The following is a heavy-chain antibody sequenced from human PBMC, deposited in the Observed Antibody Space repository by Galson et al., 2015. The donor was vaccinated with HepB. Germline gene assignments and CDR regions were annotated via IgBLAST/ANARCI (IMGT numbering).Heavy chain of an antibody. CDR1: GGSFSGYY. V-gene: IGHV4-34*01. CDR3: ARSLIATARKKMNFDY. CDR2: INHSGST. D-gene: IGHD6-13*01. Sequence: ETLSLTCAVYGGSFSGYYWSWIRQPPGKGLEWIGEINHSGSTNYYPSLKSRVTISVDTSKNQFSLKLSSVTAADTAVYYCARSLIATARKKMNFDYWGQGTLVTVSS. J-gene: IGHJ4*02.